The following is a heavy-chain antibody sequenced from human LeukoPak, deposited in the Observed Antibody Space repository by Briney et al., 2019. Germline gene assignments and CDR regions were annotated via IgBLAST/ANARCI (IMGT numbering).Heavy chain of an antibody. CDR2: IKSKTDGGTT. J-gene: IGHJ4*02. CDR3: GRELLIMTADY. V-gene: IGHV3-15*01. CDR1: GFTFSNAS. Sequence: GGSLRLSCAASGFTFSNASMSWVRQAPGKGLEWVGRIKSKTDGGTTDYAAPVKGRFTISRDDPKNTLYLQMNSLKTEDTAVYYCGRELLIMTADYWGQGTLVTVSS. D-gene: IGHD1-26*01.